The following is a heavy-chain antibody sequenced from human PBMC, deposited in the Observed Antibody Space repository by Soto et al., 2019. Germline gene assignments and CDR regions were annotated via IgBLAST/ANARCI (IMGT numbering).Heavy chain of an antibody. V-gene: IGHV3-48*03. CDR3: ARVISGGYTYGRPFDL. CDR1: GFSFIGYA. Sequence: EVQLVESGGGLAQPGGSMRLSCATSGFSFIGYAMNWVRQPPGKGLEWIAFITSGNTIYYADSVKERFTVSRDNARSSLYLQLNRLRVDDTAIYYCARVISGGYTYGRPFDLWGQGTQVTVSS. CDR2: ITSGNTI. J-gene: IGHJ4*02. D-gene: IGHD5-18*01.